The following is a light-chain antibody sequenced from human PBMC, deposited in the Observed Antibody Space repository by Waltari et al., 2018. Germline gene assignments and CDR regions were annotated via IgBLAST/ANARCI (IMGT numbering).Light chain of an antibody. V-gene: IGLV1-47*01. CDR3: AAWDDNLTGPL. Sequence: SVLTQPPSASGTPGQTVTIPCSGSSSNIGGNFVYWYQQLPGVAPQPLIYKNNQRPSGVPDRFSGSKSGTSAYLAISGLRSDDEAEYYCAAWDDNLTGPLFGGGTKVTVL. CDR2: KNN. CDR1: SSNIGGNF. J-gene: IGLJ3*02.